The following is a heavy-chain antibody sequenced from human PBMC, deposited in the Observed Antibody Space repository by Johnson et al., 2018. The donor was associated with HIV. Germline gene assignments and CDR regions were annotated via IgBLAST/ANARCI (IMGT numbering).Heavy chain of an antibody. CDR1: GFTFSSYD. CDR3: ARSFGVTTPGAFDI. CDR2: IGTIDDT. J-gene: IGHJ3*02. D-gene: IGHD3-3*01. V-gene: IGHV3-13*01. Sequence: VQLVESGGGLIQSGGSLRLSCAASGFTFSSYDMHWVRQVRGKGLEWVSGIGTIDDTYYSDSVKGRFTISRENAKNTLYLQMKSLRPEDTAVYYCARSFGVTTPGAFDIWGQGTMVTVSS.